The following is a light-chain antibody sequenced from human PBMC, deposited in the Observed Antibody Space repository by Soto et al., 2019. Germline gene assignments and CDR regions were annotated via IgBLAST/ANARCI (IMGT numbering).Light chain of an antibody. V-gene: IGLV2-8*01. Sequence: QSALTQPPSASGSLGQSVTISCTGTSSDIGTYNYVSWYQHHPGKAPKLIIYEVTKRPSGVPDRFSGSKSGNTASLTVSGLQAEDEADYYCQSYDSSLGGWVFGGGTKLTVL. CDR1: SSDIGTYNY. CDR3: QSYDSSLGGWV. J-gene: IGLJ3*02. CDR2: EVT.